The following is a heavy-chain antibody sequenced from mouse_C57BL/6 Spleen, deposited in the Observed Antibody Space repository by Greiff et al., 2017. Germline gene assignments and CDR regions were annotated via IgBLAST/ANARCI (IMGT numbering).Heavy chain of an antibody. Sequence: EVQLQQSGAELVRPGASVKLSCTASGFNIKDYYMHWVNQRPEQGLEWIGRIDPEDGDTEYAPKFQGKATMTADTSSNTAYLQLSSLTSEDTAVYYCTSYYGSSYNYWGQGTTLTVSS. V-gene: IGHV14-1*01. CDR1: GFNIKDYY. CDR2: IDPEDGDT. J-gene: IGHJ2*01. D-gene: IGHD1-1*01. CDR3: TSYYGSSYNY.